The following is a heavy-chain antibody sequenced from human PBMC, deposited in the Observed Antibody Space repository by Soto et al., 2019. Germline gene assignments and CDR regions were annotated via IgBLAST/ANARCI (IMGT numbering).Heavy chain of an antibody. CDR1: GFTFSSYA. CDR2: ISYDGSNK. D-gene: IGHD1-7*01. Sequence: QVQLVESGGGVVQPGRSLRLSCAASGFTFSSYAMHWVRQAPGKGLEWVAVISYDGSNKYYADSVKGRFTISRDNSKNTLYLQMNSLRAEDTAVYYCAREELELLWDYWGQGTLVTVSS. CDR3: AREELELLWDY. V-gene: IGHV3-30-3*01. J-gene: IGHJ4*02.